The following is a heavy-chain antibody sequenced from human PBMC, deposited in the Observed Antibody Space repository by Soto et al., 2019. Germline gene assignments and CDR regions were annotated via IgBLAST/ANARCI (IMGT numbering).Heavy chain of an antibody. D-gene: IGHD3-22*01. V-gene: IGHV3-74*01. CDR2: INSDGSST. J-gene: IGHJ5*02. CDR1: GFTFSSYW. CDR3: ARDRGITMIVAGNWFDP. Sequence: GGSLTLSCAASGFTFSSYWRHWVRQAPGKGLVWVSRINSDGSSTSYADSVKGRFTISRDNAKNTLYLQMNSLRAEDTAVYYCARDRGITMIVAGNWFDPWGQGTLVTVSS.